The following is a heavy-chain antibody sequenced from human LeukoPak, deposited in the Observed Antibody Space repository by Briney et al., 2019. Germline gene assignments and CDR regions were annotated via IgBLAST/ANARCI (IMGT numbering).Heavy chain of an antibody. CDR3: ARGAYYYED. CDR1: GFTFSSHS. Sequence: GGSLRLSCAASGFTFSSHSMNWVRQAPGKGLEWVSYISSSSSTIYYADSVKGRFTISRDNAKNSLYLQMSSLRAEDTAVYYCARGAYYYEDWGQGTLVTVSS. V-gene: IGHV3-48*01. D-gene: IGHD3-22*01. CDR2: ISSSSSTI. J-gene: IGHJ4*02.